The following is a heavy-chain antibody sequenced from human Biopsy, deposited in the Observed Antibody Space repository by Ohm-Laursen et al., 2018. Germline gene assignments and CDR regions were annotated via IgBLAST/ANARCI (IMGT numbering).Heavy chain of an antibody. CDR1: GYTFTSHD. Sequence: ASVRVSCKASGYTFTSHDINWVRQATGQGLEWMGWMSPNTGNTVYAQRFQDRVTMTSDTSTGTAYMELTSLTSDDTAVYFCARWETTLGRSLDSWGQGTLVAVSS. CDR3: ARWETTLGRSLDS. D-gene: IGHD1-26*01. J-gene: IGHJ4*02. CDR2: MSPNTGNT. V-gene: IGHV1-8*01.